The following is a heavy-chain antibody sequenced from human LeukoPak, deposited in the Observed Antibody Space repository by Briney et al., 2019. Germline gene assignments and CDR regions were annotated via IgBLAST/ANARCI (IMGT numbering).Heavy chain of an antibody. J-gene: IGHJ4*02. V-gene: IGHV4-59*12. D-gene: IGHD3-10*01. CDR2: IYYSGTT. Sequence: SETLSLTCTVSGGSISSYYWSWIRQPPGKGLEWIGYIYYSGTTNYNPSLKSRVTISVDTSKNQFSLKLSSVTAADTAVYYCARGYGSGSYYNGAGKADYWGQGTLVTASS. CDR1: GGSISSYY. CDR3: ARGYGSGSYYNGAGKADY.